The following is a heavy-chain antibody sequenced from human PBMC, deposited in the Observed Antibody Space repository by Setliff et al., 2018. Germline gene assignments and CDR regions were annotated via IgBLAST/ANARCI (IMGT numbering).Heavy chain of an antibody. V-gene: IGHV4-61*09. CDR1: GGSISSGSYY. CDR3: ARDPRYSSGWYSFYI. J-gene: IGHJ3*02. CDR2: IYTSGST. Sequence: SETLSLTCTVSGGSISSGSYYWSWIRQPAGKGLEWSGHIYTSGSTNYNPSLKRRVTISADTSKNQFSLKLSSVTAADTAVYYWARDPRYSSGWYSFYILGQGTMVTVSS. D-gene: IGHD6-13*01.